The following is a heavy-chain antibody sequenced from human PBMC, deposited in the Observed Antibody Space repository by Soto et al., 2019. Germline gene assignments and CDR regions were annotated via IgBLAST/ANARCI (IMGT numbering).Heavy chain of an antibody. CDR3: AKGGRQWLVTYDFNY. D-gene: IGHD6-19*01. CDR1: GFTFSDYA. CDR2: VSHDGRNT. J-gene: IGHJ4*02. V-gene: IGHV3-30*18. Sequence: VQLVESGGGVVQPGRSLRLSCAASGFTFSDYAMHWVRQAPGKGLEWVAVVSHDGRNTHYADSVKGRFTISRDSSKYTVSLEMTSLRAEDTAVYYWAKGGRQWLVTYDFNYWGQGALVTVSS.